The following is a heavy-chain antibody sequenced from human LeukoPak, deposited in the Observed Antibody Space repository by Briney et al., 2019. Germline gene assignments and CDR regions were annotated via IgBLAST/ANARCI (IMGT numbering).Heavy chain of an antibody. CDR2: IYPGDSDT. D-gene: IGHD3-22*01. Sequence: PGESLKISCKGSGYSFTSYWIGWVRQMPGKGLEWMGIIYPGDSDTRYSPSFQGQVTISADKSISTAYLQWSSLKASDTAMYYCAIYPDYYYDSSGYYALDYWGQGTLVTVSS. V-gene: IGHV5-51*01. J-gene: IGHJ4*02. CDR1: GYSFTSYW. CDR3: AIYPDYYYDSSGYYALDY.